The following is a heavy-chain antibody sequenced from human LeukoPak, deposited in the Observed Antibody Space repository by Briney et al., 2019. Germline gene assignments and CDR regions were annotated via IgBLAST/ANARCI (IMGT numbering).Heavy chain of an antibody. D-gene: IGHD1-26*01. CDR2: INHSGST. J-gene: IGHJ6*04. CDR3: ARGREGPANYYGMDV. CDR1: RGSSSGYY. V-gene: IGHV4-34*01. Sequence: SETLSLTCAVYRGSSSGYYWSSIRQPPGKGVEWIGEINHSGSTNYNPSLKSRVTISVDTSKNQFSLKLSSVTAADTAVYYCARGREGPANYYGMDVWGKGTTVTVSS.